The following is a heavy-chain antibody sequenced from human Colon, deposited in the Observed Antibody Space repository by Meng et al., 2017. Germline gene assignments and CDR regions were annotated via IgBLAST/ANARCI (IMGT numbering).Heavy chain of an antibody. CDR3: ARDRSMTTVTTYPFDY. J-gene: IGHJ4*02. V-gene: IGHV4-39*07. D-gene: IGHD4-17*01. Sequence: GSLRLSCTVSGGSISSSSYYWGWIRQPPGKGREWIGSIYYSGSTYYNPSLKSRVTISVDTSKNQFSLKLSSVTAADTAVYYCARDRSMTTVTTYPFDYWGQGTLVTVSS. CDR1: GGSISSSSYY. CDR2: IYYSGST.